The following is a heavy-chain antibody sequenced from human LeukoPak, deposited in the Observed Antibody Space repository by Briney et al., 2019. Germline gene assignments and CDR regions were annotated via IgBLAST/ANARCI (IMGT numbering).Heavy chain of an antibody. CDR2: ISYDGSNK. V-gene: IGHV3-30-3*01. CDR1: GFTFSSYA. J-gene: IGHJ4*02. D-gene: IGHD6-13*01. Sequence: GGSLRLSCAASGFTFSSYAMHWVRQAPGKGLEWVAVISYDGSNKYYADSVKGRFTISRDNSKNTLYLQMNSLRAEDTAVYYCARDRVCSSSEHYFDYWGQGTLVTVSS. CDR3: ARDRVCSSSEHYFDY.